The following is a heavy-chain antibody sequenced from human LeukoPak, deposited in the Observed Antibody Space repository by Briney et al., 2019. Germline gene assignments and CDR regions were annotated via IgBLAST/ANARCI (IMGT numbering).Heavy chain of an antibody. CDR2: ISYDGSNK. V-gene: IGHV3-30*18. CDR3: AKVPAYSGYDYGGYFDY. D-gene: IGHD5-12*01. Sequence: PGRSLRLSCAASGFTFSSYGMHWVRQAPGKGLEWVAVISYDGSNKYYADSVKGRFTISRDNSKNTLYLQMNSLRAEDTAVYYCAKVPAYSGYDYGGYFDYWGQGTLVTVSS. J-gene: IGHJ4*02. CDR1: GFTFSSYG.